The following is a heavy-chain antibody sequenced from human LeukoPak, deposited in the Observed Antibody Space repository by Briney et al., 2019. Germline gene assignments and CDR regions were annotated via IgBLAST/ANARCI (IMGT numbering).Heavy chain of an antibody. V-gene: IGHV3-30*03. Sequence: GGSLRLSCAASGFTFSSYGMHWVRQAPGKGLEWVALISYDGSNKYYADSVKGRFTISRDNSKNTLYLQMNSLRVEDTAVYYCARVLGDADITIFGVVLNYWGQGTLVTVSS. CDR1: GFTFSSYG. D-gene: IGHD3-3*01. J-gene: IGHJ4*02. CDR2: ISYDGSNK. CDR3: ARVLGDADITIFGVVLNY.